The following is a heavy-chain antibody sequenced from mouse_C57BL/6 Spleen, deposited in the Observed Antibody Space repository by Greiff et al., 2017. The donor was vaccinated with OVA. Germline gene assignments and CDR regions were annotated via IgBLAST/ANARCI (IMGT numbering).Heavy chain of an antibody. CDR1: GFNIKDYY. Sequence: VQLQQSGAELVKPGASVKLSCTASGFNIKDYYMHWVKQRTEQGLEWIGRIDPEDGETKYAPKFQGKATITADTYSNTTDLQLSSLTSEDTAFYYCARRGGSSYGEYYFDYWGQGTTLTVSS. J-gene: IGHJ2*01. CDR2: IDPEDGET. V-gene: IGHV14-2*01. CDR3: ARRGGSSYGEYYFDY. D-gene: IGHD1-1*01.